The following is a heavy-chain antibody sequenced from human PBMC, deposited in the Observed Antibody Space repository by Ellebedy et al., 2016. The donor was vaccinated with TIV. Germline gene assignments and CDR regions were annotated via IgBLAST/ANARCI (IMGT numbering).Heavy chain of an antibody. CDR2: IYPKRGTT. D-gene: IGHD6-13*01. CDR3: ARVGADNL. J-gene: IGHJ4*02. CDR1: GYTFTNYY. Sequence: AASVTVSCKASGYTFTNYYIHWVRHALGQGLEWMGWIYPKRGTTRYAEPFQGRVTLTRDTSINTAYMELTWLRSDDTAIYYCARVGADNLWGQGTLVTVSS. V-gene: IGHV1-2*02.